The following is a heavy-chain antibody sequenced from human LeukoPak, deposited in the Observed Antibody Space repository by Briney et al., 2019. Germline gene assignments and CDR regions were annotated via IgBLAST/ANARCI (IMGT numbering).Heavy chain of an antibody. CDR2: IYYSGST. CDR3: ARDSTMVRGAIGLDY. V-gene: IGHV4-59*01. D-gene: IGHD3-10*01. CDR1: GGSISSYY. Sequence: SETLSLTCTDSGGSISSYYWSWIRQPPGKGLEYIGYIYYSGSTNYNPSLKSRVTILVDTSKNQFSLKLSSVTAADTAVYYCARDSTMVRGAIGLDYWGQGTLVTVSS. J-gene: IGHJ4*02.